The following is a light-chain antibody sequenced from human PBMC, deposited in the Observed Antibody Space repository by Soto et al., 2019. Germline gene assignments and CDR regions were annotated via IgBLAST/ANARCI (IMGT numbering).Light chain of an antibody. J-gene: IGKJ4*01. CDR1: QSFSSDY. CDR2: GAS. Sequence: EIVLTQSPGTLSLSPGDRATLSCRASQSFSSDYLAWYQQKPGQAPRLLIYGASSRAAGIPDRFSGSGSGTDFTLTISRLEPEDCAVYYCQQYVSSPRTFGGGTKVEIK. V-gene: IGKV3-20*01. CDR3: QQYVSSPRT.